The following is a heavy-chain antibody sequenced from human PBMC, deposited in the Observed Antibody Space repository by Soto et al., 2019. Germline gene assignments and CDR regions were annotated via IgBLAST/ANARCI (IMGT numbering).Heavy chain of an antibody. CDR2: IDPSDSYT. V-gene: IGHV5-10-1*01. CDR1: GYSFTSYW. J-gene: IGHJ4*02. CDR3: ARHSRTMVRGVITAADDY. D-gene: IGHD3-10*01. Sequence: GESLKISCKGSGYSFTSYWISWVRQMPGKGLEWMGRIDPSDSYTNYSPSFQGHVTISADKSISTAYLQWSSLKASDTAMYYCARHSRTMVRGVITAADDYWGQGTLVTVSS.